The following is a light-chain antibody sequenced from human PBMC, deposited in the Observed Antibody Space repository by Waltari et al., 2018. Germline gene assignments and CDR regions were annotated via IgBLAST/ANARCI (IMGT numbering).Light chain of an antibody. V-gene: IGKV1-NL1*01. CDR1: QGISNS. CDR3: QQYYVIPYT. J-gene: IGKJ2*01. CDR2: GAY. Sequence: TSRASQGISNSIARYQEKPGKAPKLRLYGAYRLESGVPPRFSGSRSGTEYTLTISSLQPDDVATYDGQQYYVIPYTFGQVTKLDI.